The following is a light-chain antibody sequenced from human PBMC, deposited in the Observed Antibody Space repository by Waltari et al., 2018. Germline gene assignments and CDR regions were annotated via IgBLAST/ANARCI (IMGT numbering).Light chain of an antibody. Sequence: QSALTPPPSASGPPGQSVTISCTGTSSDVGAYNFVSWYQQYPDKAPKLMIYEVTQRPPGVPDRFSGSKSGNTASLTVSGLQAEDEADYYCISYAGNNKYVLGAGTKVTVL. CDR2: EVT. CDR1: SSDVGAYNF. CDR3: ISYAGNNKYV. V-gene: IGLV2-8*01. J-gene: IGLJ1*01.